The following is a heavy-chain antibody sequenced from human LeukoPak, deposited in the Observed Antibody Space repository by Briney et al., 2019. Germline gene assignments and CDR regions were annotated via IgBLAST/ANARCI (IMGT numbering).Heavy chain of an antibody. J-gene: IGHJ6*03. Sequence: GGSLRLSCAASGFTFSSYAMSWVRQAPGKGLEWVSAISGSGGSTYYADSVKGRFTISRDNSKNTLYLQMNSLRAEDTAVYYCAKVRGGGYDYYYYYYMDVWGKGTTVTVSS. D-gene: IGHD5-12*01. CDR2: ISGSGGST. V-gene: IGHV3-23*01. CDR1: GFTFSSYA. CDR3: AKVRGGGYDYYYYYYMDV.